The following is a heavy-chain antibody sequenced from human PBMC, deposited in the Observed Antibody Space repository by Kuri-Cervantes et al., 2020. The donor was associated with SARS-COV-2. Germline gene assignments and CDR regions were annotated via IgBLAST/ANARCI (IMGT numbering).Heavy chain of an antibody. V-gene: IGHV3-23*01. J-gene: IGHJ3*02. CDR2: ISGSGGST. Sequence: GESLKISCAASGFTFSSYAMSWVRQAPGKGLEWVSAISGSGGSTYYADSVKGRFTISRDNSKNTLYLQMNSLRAEDTAVYYCAREGMRARDRAFDIWGQGTMVTVSS. D-gene: IGHD2-15*01. CDR3: AREGMRARDRAFDI. CDR1: GFTFSSYA.